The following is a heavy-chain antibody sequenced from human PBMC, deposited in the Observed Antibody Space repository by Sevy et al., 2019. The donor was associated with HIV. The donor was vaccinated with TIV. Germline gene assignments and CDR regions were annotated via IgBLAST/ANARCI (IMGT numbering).Heavy chain of an antibody. CDR2: VSWNSRNI. V-gene: IGHV3-9*01. Sequence: GGCLRLSCAASGFSFNDHAMHWVRQVPGKGLEWVSGVSWNSRNIGYADSVKGRFTISRDNANHFLYLEMNSLRPEDTAFYYCAKDIHRGCDGINCYRDYYYFYGLDVWGQGTTVTVSS. CDR3: AKDIHRGCDGINCYRDYYYFYGLDV. J-gene: IGHJ6*02. D-gene: IGHD2-21*01. CDR1: GFSFNDHA.